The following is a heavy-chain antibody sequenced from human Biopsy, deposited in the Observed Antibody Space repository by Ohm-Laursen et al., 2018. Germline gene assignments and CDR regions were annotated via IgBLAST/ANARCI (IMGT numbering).Heavy chain of an antibody. J-gene: IGHJ3*01. V-gene: IGHV3-23*01. CDR3: SKLGGDPAPFDRASDV. CDR1: GFTFRNYA. CDR2: IGGGGSPT. D-gene: IGHD2-21*02. Sequence: SLRLSCAASGFTFRNYALTWVRQAPGKVLEWVSAIGGGGSPTLYADSVKGRFTISRDDSKNTLYLQMNSLRVEDTAVYFCSKLGGDPAPFDRASDVWSRRTRVTVSS.